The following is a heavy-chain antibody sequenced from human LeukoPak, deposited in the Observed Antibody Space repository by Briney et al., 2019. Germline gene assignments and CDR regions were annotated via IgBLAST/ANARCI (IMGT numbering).Heavy chain of an antibody. Sequence: GGSLRLSCAASGFTFGDYYMSWIRQAPGQGLEWVSYISASNSYTNYADSVKGRFTISRDNAKNSLYLQMNSLRAEDTAVYYCARDIAGTARSDYWGQGTLVTVSS. CDR1: GFTFGDYY. CDR3: ARDIAGTARSDY. CDR2: ISASNSYT. D-gene: IGHD2-21*02. J-gene: IGHJ4*02. V-gene: IGHV3-11*05.